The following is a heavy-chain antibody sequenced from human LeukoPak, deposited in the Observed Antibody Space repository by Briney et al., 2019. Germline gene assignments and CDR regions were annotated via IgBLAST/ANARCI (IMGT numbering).Heavy chain of an antibody. CDR3: ARDSGGDLMPAAMSYYYYGMDV. J-gene: IGHJ6*04. Sequence: GASVKVSCKASGYTFTSYGISWVRQAPGQGLEGMGWISAYNGNTNYAQKLQGRVTMTTDTSTSTAYMELRSLRSDDTAVYYCARDSGGDLMPAAMSYYYYGMDVWGKGTTVTVSS. CDR2: ISAYNGNT. D-gene: IGHD2-2*01. CDR1: GYTFTSYG. V-gene: IGHV1-18*04.